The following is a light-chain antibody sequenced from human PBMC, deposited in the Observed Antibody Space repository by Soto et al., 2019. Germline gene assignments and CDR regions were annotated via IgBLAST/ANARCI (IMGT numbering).Light chain of an antibody. Sequence: EIVMTQSPATLPVSPGERATLSCRASQSLSNKLAWYQQKPGQAPRLLIYGASTRATGIPARFSGSGSGTEFTLTISSLQSEDFAVYYCQEYNNWHPITFGGGTKVDIK. CDR3: QEYNNWHPIT. V-gene: IGKV3-15*01. J-gene: IGKJ4*01. CDR1: QSLSNK. CDR2: GAS.